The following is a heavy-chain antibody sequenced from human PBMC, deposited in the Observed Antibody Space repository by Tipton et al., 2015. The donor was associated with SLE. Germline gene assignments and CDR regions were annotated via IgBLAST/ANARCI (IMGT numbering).Heavy chain of an antibody. CDR3: ARVMYSSSWYLDY. D-gene: IGHD6-13*01. Sequence: GSLRLSCAASGFTFSSYWMHWVRQAPGKGLVWVSRINSDGSSTRYADSVKGRFTISRDNAKNTLYLQMNSLRAEDTAVYYCARVMYSSSWYLDYWGQGTLVTVSS. CDR2: INSDGSST. V-gene: IGHV3-74*01. CDR1: GFTFSSYW. J-gene: IGHJ4*02.